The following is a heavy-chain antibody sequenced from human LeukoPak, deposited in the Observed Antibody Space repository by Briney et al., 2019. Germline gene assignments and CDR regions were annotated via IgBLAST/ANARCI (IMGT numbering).Heavy chain of an antibody. V-gene: IGHV3-9*01. CDR1: GFTFDDYA. CDR2: ISWNSGSI. D-gene: IGHD4-23*01. J-gene: IGHJ4*02. CDR3: ARDSGDSGGNSFDY. Sequence: PGRSLRLSCAASGFTFDDYAMHWVRQAPGKGLEWVSGISWNSGSIGYADSVKGRFTISRDNAKNSLYLQMNSLRAEDTAVYYCARDSGDSGGNSFDYWGQGTLVTVSS.